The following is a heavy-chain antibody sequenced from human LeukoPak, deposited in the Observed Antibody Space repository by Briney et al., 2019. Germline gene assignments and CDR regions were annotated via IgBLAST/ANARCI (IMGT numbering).Heavy chain of an antibody. CDR2: ISGSGGST. Sequence: QSGGSLRLSCTASGFNFRNAWMCWVRQAPGKGLEWVSAISGSGGSTYYADSVKGRFTISRDNSKNTLYLQMNSLRAEDTAVYYCAKPYYDFWSGYYGPFDYWGQGTLVTVSS. J-gene: IGHJ4*02. D-gene: IGHD3-3*01. V-gene: IGHV3-23*01. CDR3: AKPYYDFWSGYYGPFDY. CDR1: GFNFRNAW.